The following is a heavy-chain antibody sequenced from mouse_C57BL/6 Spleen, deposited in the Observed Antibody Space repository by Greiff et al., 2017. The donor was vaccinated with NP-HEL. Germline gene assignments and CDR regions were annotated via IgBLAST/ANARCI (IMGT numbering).Heavy chain of an antibody. CDR3: ARNGGFQGYFDY. V-gene: IGHV2-2*01. CDR1: GFSLTSYG. J-gene: IGHJ2*01. CDR2: IWSGGST. Sequence: QVQLKQSGPGLVQPSQSLSIPCTVSGFSLTSYGVHWVRQSPGKGLEWLGVIWSGGSTDYNAAFLSSLSISKDNSKSQVFFKMNSLQSDETAIYYCARNGGFQGYFDYWGQGTTLTVSS.